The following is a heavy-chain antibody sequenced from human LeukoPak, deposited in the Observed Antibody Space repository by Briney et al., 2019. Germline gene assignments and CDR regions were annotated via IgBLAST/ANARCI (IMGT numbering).Heavy chain of an antibody. Sequence: GGSLRLSCAASGFTFRSYGMHWVRQAPGKGLEWVAVIWNDGSNKYYAGSVKGRFTISRDNSKNTLFLQMNSLRAEDTAVYYCARLSGASHRSFDYWGQGTLVTVSS. D-gene: IGHD6-25*01. CDR3: ARLSGASHRSFDY. CDR1: GFTFRSYG. V-gene: IGHV3-33*01. J-gene: IGHJ4*02. CDR2: IWNDGSNK.